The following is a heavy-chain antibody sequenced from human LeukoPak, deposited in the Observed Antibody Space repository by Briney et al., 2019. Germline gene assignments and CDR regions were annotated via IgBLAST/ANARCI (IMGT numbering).Heavy chain of an antibody. CDR3: ARGGELVGSYFDY. CDR1: GFSFDPYG. J-gene: IGHJ4*02. Sequence: GGSLRLSCAASGFSFDPYGMSWVRQAPGKGLEWVSGIDWNGGDTGYADSVKGRFTISRDNAKNSLYLQMNSLRAEDTAFYYCARGGELVGSYFDYWGQGSLVTVSS. CDR2: IDWNGGDT. D-gene: IGHD3-16*01. V-gene: IGHV3-20*04.